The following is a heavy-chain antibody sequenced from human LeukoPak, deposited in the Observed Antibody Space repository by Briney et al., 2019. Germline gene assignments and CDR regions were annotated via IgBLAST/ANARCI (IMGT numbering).Heavy chain of an antibody. V-gene: IGHV1-24*01. CDR1: GYTLTELS. Sequence: ASVKVSCKVSGYTLTELSMHWVRQAPGKGLEWMGGFDPEDGETIYAQKFQGRVTMTEDTSTDTAYMELSSLRSEDTAVYYCAPLVGYCSSTSCHQPFDYWSQGTLVTVSS. J-gene: IGHJ4*02. CDR3: APLVGYCSSTSCHQPFDY. D-gene: IGHD2-2*01. CDR2: FDPEDGET.